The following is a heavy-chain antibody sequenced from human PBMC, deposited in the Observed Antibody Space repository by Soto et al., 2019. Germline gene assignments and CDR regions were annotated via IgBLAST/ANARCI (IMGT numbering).Heavy chain of an antibody. Sequence: QMQLMQSGPEVKKPGTSVKVSCKASGFTLTSADVQWVRQTRGQRPEWIGWIVGGSGSTNYAQQFQGRLAITRDMSTSTVYMELSSLRSEDTAVYYCAADWSNRPVDFWGQGTLVTVSS. CDR1: GFTLTSAD. CDR2: IVGGSGST. D-gene: IGHD3-3*01. J-gene: IGHJ4*02. V-gene: IGHV1-58*01. CDR3: AADWSNRPVDF.